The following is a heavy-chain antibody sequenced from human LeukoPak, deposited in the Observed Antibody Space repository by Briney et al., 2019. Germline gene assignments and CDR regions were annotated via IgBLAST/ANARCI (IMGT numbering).Heavy chain of an antibody. CDR3: ATRPAAYYDFWSGYTERSEYFQH. J-gene: IGHJ1*01. CDR1: GYTFTSYD. Sequence: ASVKVSCKASGYTFTSYDINWVRQATGQGLEWMGWMNPNSGNTGYAQKFQGRVTMTRNTSISTAYMELSSLRSEVTAVYYCATRPAAYYDFWSGYTERSEYFQHWGQGTLVTVSS. CDR2: MNPNSGNT. V-gene: IGHV1-8*01. D-gene: IGHD3-3*01.